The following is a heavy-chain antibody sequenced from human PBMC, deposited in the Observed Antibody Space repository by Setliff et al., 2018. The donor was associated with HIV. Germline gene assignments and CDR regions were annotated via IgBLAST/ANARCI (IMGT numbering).Heavy chain of an antibody. CDR3: ARDGPLEGSYRYYYYYMDV. V-gene: IGHV4-59*11. CDR1: GDSIKGPW. Sequence: SETLSLTCTVSGDSIKGPWWWSWIRQSPGKGLEWTGNIHYTGTTHYNPSLKSRVTISVDTSKNQFSPKLSSVTAADTAVYYCARDGPLEGSYRYYYYYMDVWGKGTTVTVSS. D-gene: IGHD3-10*01. CDR2: IHYTGTT. J-gene: IGHJ6*03.